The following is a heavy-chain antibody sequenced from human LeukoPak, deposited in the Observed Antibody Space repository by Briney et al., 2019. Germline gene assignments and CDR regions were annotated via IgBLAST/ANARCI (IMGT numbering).Heavy chain of an antibody. CDR2: ISGSGGST. V-gene: IGHV3-23*01. Sequence: PGGSLRLSRAASGFTFSSYAMSWVRQAPGKGLEWVSAISGSGGSTYYADSVKGRFTISRDNSKNTLYLQMNSLRAEDTAVYYCAKRFDFWSGYSSHWGQGTLVTVSS. CDR1: GFTFSSYA. J-gene: IGHJ4*02. D-gene: IGHD3-3*01. CDR3: AKRFDFWSGYSSH.